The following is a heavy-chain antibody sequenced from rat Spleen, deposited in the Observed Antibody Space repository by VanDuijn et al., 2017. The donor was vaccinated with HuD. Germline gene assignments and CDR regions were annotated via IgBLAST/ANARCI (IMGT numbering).Heavy chain of an antibody. CDR2: IIYDGSRT. CDR3: TRDHRDSYARYYFDY. D-gene: IGHD1-12*01. CDR1: GFTFSNYG. Sequence: EVQLVESGGGLVQPGRSLKLSCAASGFTFSNYGMHWIRQAPKKGLEWVATIIYDGSRTYYRDSVKARFTISRDNAKSTLYLQMNSLRSEDTATYYCTRDHRDSYARYYFDYWGQGVMVTVSS. J-gene: IGHJ2*01. V-gene: IGHV5-19*01.